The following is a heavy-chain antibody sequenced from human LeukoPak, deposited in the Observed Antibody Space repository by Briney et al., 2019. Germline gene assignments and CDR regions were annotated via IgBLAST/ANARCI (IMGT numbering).Heavy chain of an antibody. J-gene: IGHJ4*02. Sequence: ASVKVSCKASGYTFTGYFMHWVRQAPGQGLEWMGWINPNGGGTNYAQKFQGRVTMTRDTSISTAYMELSRLRSDDTAVYYCARGDGFGGYDLISYWGQGTLVTVSS. CDR3: ARGDGFGGYDLISY. D-gene: IGHD5-12*01. CDR2: INPNGGGT. CDR1: GYTFTGYF. V-gene: IGHV1-2*02.